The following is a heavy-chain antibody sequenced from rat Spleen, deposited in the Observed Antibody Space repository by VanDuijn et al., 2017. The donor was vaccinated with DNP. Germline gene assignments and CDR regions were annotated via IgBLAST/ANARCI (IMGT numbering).Heavy chain of an antibody. D-gene: IGHD3-1*01. J-gene: IGHJ2*01. CDR2: ISYEGSST. V-gene: IGHV5-22*01. Sequence: EVKLVESGGGLVQPGRSLKLSCAASGFNFNDYWMGWVRQAPKKGLEWVASISYEGSSTYYGDSVKGRFTISRNIAKNTLYLQMDSLRPGDTATYYCTTDLSGAFDYWGQGVMVTVSS. CDR1: GFNFNDYW. CDR3: TTDLSGAFDY.